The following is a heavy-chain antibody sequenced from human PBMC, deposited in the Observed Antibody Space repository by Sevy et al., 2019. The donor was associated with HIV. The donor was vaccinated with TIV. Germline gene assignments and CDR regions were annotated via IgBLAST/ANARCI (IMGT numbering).Heavy chain of an antibody. D-gene: IGHD5-12*01. CDR2: IYYTGST. Sequence: SENLSLTCTVSGGSISAYYWSWIRQPPGKALEYVAYIYYTGSTNYNPSLKNRVTMSVDTSKNQFSLKLSSVTAADTAVYYCTRAPPVRSGDDSLNWFDPWGPGTLVTVSS. J-gene: IGHJ5*02. CDR3: TRAPPVRSGDDSLNWFDP. V-gene: IGHV4-59*01. CDR1: GGSISAYY.